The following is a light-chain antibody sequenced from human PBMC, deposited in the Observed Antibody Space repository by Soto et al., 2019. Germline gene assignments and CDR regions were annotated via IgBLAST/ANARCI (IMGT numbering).Light chain of an antibody. Sequence: DIQMTQSPSSLSASVGDRVTITCRASRSISNYLNWYQQNRKPEKAPKLLIYAASTLQSGVPSRFNGSGSGTDFTLTISSLQPEDFATYYCQQSYSAPYTFGQGTQLEIK. CDR2: AAS. CDR3: QQSYSAPYT. V-gene: IGKV1-39*01. CDR1: RSISNY. J-gene: IGKJ2*01.